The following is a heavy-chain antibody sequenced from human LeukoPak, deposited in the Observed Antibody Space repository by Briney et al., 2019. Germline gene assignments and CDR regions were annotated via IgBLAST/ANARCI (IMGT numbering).Heavy chain of an antibody. J-gene: IGHJ3*02. V-gene: IGHV3-23*01. Sequence: GGSLRLSCAASGFTFSSYAMSWVRQAPGKGLEWVSAISGSGGSTYYADSVKGRFTISRDNSKNTLYLQMNSLRAEDTAVYYCAKDLGAVAGPANYDAFDIWGQGTMVTVSS. CDR3: AKDLGAVAGPANYDAFDI. CDR1: GFTFSSYA. CDR2: ISGSGGST. D-gene: IGHD6-19*01.